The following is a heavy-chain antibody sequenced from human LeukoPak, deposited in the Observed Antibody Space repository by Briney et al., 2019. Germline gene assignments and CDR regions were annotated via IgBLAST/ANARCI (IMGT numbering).Heavy chain of an antibody. V-gene: IGHV4-34*01. CDR1: GGSFSGYY. J-gene: IGHJ4*02. CDR2: INHSGST. CDR3: ARLTVKDYYFDY. Sequence: PSETLSLTCAVYGGSFSGYYWSWIRQPPGKGLEWIGEINHSGSTNYNPSLKSRVTISVDTSKNQFSLKLSSVTAADTAVYYCARLTVKDYYFDYWGQGTLVTASS. D-gene: IGHD4-17*01.